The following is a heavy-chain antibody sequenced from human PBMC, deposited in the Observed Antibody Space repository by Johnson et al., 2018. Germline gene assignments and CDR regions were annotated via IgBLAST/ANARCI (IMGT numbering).Heavy chain of an antibody. Sequence: VQSGGSLRLSCAASGFTFSSYAMNWVRQTPGKGLEWVSGISASSDTTYNADSVKGRFTISRDNSKKTLYLQMNILRAEDPALYYFAKDIGSAYPRGGDFWGQGTLVTVSP. J-gene: IGHJ4*02. V-gene: IGHV3-23*01. CDR3: AKDIGSAYPRGGDF. CDR1: GFTFSSYA. D-gene: IGHD3-16*01. CDR2: ISASSDTT.